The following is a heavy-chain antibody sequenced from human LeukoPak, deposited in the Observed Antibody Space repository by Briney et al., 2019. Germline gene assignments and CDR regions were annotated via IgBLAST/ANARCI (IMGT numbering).Heavy chain of an antibody. CDR3: AELGITMIGGV. V-gene: IGHV3-48*03. D-gene: IGHD3-10*02. CDR2: IDSSGNTI. Sequence: GGSLRLSCAASGFTLSSYEMNWVRQAPGKGLEWLSYIDSSGNTIYYADSVRGRFTISRDIAQNSLYLQMNRLRAEDTAVYYCAELGITMIGGVWGKGTTVTISS. J-gene: IGHJ6*04. CDR1: GFTLSSYE.